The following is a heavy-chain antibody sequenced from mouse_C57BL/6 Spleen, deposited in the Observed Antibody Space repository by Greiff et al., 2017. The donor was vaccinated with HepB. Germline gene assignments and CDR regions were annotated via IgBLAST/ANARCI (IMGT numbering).Heavy chain of an antibody. V-gene: IGHV3-6*01. CDR3: ARELGLYFDV. CDR2: ISYDGSN. J-gene: IGHJ1*03. Sequence: EVQLVESGPGLVKPSQSLSLTCSVTGYSITSGYYWNWIRQFPGNKLEWMGYISYDGSNNYNPSLKNRTSITRDTSKNQFFLKLNSVTTEDTATYYCARELGLYFDVWGTGTTVTVSS. CDR1: GYSITSGYY. D-gene: IGHD4-1*01.